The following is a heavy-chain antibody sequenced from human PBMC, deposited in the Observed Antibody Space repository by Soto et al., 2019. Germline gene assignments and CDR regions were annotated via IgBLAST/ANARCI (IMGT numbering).Heavy chain of an antibody. V-gene: IGHV1-8*01. CDR3: ARVRPFINVAGMPRFDP. CDR2: MNPKTGNT. D-gene: IGHD3-10*01. CDR1: GYTFTNYD. J-gene: IGHJ5*02. Sequence: QVQLIQSGAEVKKPGASVRVSCKTSGYTFTNYDINWLRRAPGQGLEWVGWMNPKTGNTGYAPKLQGRVTMTRNNSMNTAYLELSSLNFEDTAVYYCARVRPFINVAGMPRFDPWGQGTLVTVTS.